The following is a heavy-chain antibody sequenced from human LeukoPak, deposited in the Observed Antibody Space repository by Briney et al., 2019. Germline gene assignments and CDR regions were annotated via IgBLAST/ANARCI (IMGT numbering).Heavy chain of an antibody. CDR1: GFTFSSYG. CDR2: IRNDGSNK. CDR3: AKASDYYDSSGFDY. J-gene: IGHJ4*02. D-gene: IGHD3-22*01. V-gene: IGHV3-30*02. Sequence: GGSLRLSCAASGFTFSSYGMHWVRQAPGKGLEWVAFIRNDGSNKYYADFVKGRFTISRDNSKNTLYLQMNSLRAEDMAVYYCAKASDYYDSSGFDYWGQGTLVTVSS.